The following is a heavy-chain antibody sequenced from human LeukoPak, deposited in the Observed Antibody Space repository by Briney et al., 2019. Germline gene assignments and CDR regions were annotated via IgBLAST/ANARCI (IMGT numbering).Heavy chain of an antibody. CDR3: ARHKGSYYYDSSGYY. Sequence: GASVKVSCKASGGTFSSYAISWVRQMPGKGLEWMGRIDPSDSYTNYSPSFQGHVTISADKSISTAYLQWSSLKASDTAMYYCARHKGSYYYDSSGYYWGQGTLVTVSS. J-gene: IGHJ4*02. CDR2: IDPSDSYT. CDR1: GGTFSSYA. D-gene: IGHD3-22*01. V-gene: IGHV5-10-1*01.